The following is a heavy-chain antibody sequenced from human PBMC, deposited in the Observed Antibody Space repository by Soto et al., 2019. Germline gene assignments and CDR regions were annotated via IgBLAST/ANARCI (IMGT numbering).Heavy chain of an antibody. CDR3: ARFPPASLYYYMDV. Sequence: SETLSLTCAVYGGSFSGYYWSWIRQPPGKGLEWIGEINHSGSTNYNPSLKSRVTISVDTSKNQFSLKLSSVTAADTAVYYCARFPPASLYYYMDVWGKGTTVTVSS. V-gene: IGHV4-34*01. CDR1: GGSFSGYY. CDR2: INHSGST. J-gene: IGHJ6*03.